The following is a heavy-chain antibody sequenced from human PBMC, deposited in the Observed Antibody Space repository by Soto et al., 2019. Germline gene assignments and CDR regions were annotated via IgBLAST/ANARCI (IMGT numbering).Heavy chain of an antibody. Sequence: PSQTLSLTCAISGDSVSTNSATWDWIRQSPSRGLEWLGRTYYRSKWFNDYAVSVKGRISINPDTSNNQFSLQLNSVTPDDTAVYYCAKDKAGYPRGGNWFDPWGQGTLVTVSS. V-gene: IGHV6-1*01. D-gene: IGHD3-9*01. CDR2: TYYRSKWFN. J-gene: IGHJ5*02. CDR3: AKDKAGYPRGGNWFDP. CDR1: GDSVSTNSAT.